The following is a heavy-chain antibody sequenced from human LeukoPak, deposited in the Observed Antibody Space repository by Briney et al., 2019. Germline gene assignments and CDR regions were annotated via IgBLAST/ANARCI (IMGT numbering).Heavy chain of an antibody. V-gene: IGHV4-59*12. D-gene: IGHD3-10*01. CDR3: ARKGGYYYGSGSYSRYYYMDV. CDR1: GGSISSYY. CDR2: IYYSGST. Sequence: PSETLSLTCTVSGGSISSYYWSWIRQPPGKGLEWIGYIYYSGSTNYNPSLKSRVTISVDTSKNQFSLKLSSVTAADTAVYYCARKGGYYYGSGSYSRYYYMDVWGKGTTVTVSS. J-gene: IGHJ6*03.